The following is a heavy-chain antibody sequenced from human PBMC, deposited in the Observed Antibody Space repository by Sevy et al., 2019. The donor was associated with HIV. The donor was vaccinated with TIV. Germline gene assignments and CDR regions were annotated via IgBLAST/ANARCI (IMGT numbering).Heavy chain of an antibody. CDR1: GSTFSDDY. J-gene: IGHJ5*02. D-gene: IGHD1-1*01. Sequence: ASVKVSCKTSGSTFSDDYIHWARPAPGERLEWMGWINSAGTNYAETFQGRVTMTRDASITTAYMELNSLRSDDTATYYCATSANLDTSWFDPWGQGVVVTVSS. CDR2: INSAGT. CDR3: ATSANLDTSWFDP. V-gene: IGHV1-2*02.